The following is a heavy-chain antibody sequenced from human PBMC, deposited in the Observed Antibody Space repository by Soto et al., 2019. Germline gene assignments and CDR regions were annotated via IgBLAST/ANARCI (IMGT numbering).Heavy chain of an antibody. D-gene: IGHD3-16*02. V-gene: IGHV3-48*02. CDR1: GFTFSSYS. CDR3: AGARLGELSMSFDY. Sequence: GGSLRLSCAASGFTFSSYSMNWVRQAPGKGLEWVSYISSSSSTIYYADSVKGRFTISRDNAKNSLYLQMNSLRDEDTAVYYCAGARLGELSMSFDYWGQGTLVTVSS. J-gene: IGHJ4*02. CDR2: ISSSSSTI.